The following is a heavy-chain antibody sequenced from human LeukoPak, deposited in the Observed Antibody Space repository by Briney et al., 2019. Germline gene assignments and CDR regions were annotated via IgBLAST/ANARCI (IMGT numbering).Heavy chain of an antibody. J-gene: IGHJ5*02. CDR3: ARDVVERQLYWFDP. CDR1: GYTFTGYY. V-gene: IGHV1-2*02. D-gene: IGHD2-21*01. Sequence: ASVKVSCKASGYTFTGYYIHWLRQAPGQGLEWMGFINPNSGGTNYAQKFQGRVTMTRDTSISTAYMELSRLRSDDTAVYYCARDVVERQLYWFDPWGQGTLVTVSS. CDR2: INPNSGGT.